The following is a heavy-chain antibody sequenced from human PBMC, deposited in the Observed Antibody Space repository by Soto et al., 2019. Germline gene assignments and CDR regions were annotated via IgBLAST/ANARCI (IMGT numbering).Heavy chain of an antibody. CDR3: TTDSLFTGVLVRFDF. Sequence: PGGSLRLSCAASGFTFSSYAMSWVRQAPGKGLEWVSAISGSGGGTTDFAAPVKGRFAISRDDSKDMVYLQMNSLRTEDTAVYYCTTDSLFTGVLVRFDFWGHGTLVTVSS. J-gene: IGHJ4*01. CDR1: GFTFSSYA. V-gene: IGHV3-23*01. D-gene: IGHD3-9*01. CDR2: ISGSGGGTT.